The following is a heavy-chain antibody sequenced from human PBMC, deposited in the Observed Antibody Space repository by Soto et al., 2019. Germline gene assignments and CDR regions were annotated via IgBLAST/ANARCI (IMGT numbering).Heavy chain of an antibody. J-gene: IGHJ3*01. CDR3: ANAGEGFSSVVVVGSTIDIAFDF. V-gene: IGHV3-30*18. D-gene: IGHD2-15*01. Sequence: QVQLVEAGGGVVQPGRSLRLSCAASGFTFSSYGMHWVRQAPGKGLEWVAVMSYDGSNKYYADSVKGRFTISRDNSKNSLSLQMNSMRTDDTAVYYCANAGEGFSSVVVVGSTIDIAFDFWGQGTMVTVSS. CDR1: GFTFSSYG. CDR2: MSYDGSNK.